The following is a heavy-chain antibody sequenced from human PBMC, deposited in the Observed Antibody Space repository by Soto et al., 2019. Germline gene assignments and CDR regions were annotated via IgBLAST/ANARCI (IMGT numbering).Heavy chain of an antibody. Sequence: QVLLVESGGGLVKPGGSLRLSCAASGFTFSDYYMSWIRQPPGKGLEWVSYISKSSTSSNYGDSMKGRFTISRDNAKNSLYLQMDRLRAEDTAVYYCARDNGGNFDYWGQGTLVTVSS. D-gene: IGHD2-8*01. CDR2: ISKSSTSS. CDR3: ARDNGGNFDY. J-gene: IGHJ4*02. V-gene: IGHV3-11*05. CDR1: GFTFSDYY.